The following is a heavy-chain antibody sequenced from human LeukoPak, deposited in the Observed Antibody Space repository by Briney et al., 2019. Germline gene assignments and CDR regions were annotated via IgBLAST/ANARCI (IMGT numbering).Heavy chain of an antibody. CDR2: VDGGGGGT. V-gene: IGHV3-23*01. CDR3: AKQSAGSAAWYSLHYDF. D-gene: IGHD6-13*01. J-gene: IGHJ4*02. CDR1: GFTLSSYA. Sequence: GGSLRLSCAASGFTLSSYAMTWVRQAPGRGLEWVSSVDGGGGGTYYADSVKGRFTISRGNSKDTLYLQMNGLRAEDTAVYFCAKQSAGSAAWYSLHYDFWGQGTLVTVSS.